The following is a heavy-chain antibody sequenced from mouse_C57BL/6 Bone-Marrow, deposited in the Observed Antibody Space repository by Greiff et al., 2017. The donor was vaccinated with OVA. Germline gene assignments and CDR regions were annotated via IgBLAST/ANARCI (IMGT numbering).Heavy chain of an antibody. Sequence: EVQRVESGGGLVKPGGSLKLSCAASGFTFSSYAMSWVRQTPEKRLEWVATSSDGGSYTDYPDNGKGRFTISRDNAKNNLYLQMSHLKSEDTAMYYCARGITTVYFDYWGQGTTLTVSS. CDR3: ARGITTVYFDY. D-gene: IGHD1-1*01. V-gene: IGHV5-4*01. CDR1: GFTFSSYA. CDR2: SSDGGSYT. J-gene: IGHJ2*01.